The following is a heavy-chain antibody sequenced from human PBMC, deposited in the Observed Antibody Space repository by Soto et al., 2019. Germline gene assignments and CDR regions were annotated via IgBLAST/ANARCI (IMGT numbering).Heavy chain of an antibody. J-gene: IGHJ4*02. V-gene: IGHV3-23*01. CDR2: ISGSGGST. D-gene: IGHD1-1*01. CDR1: GFTFSSYA. Sequence: PGGSLRLSCAASGFTFSSYAMSWVRQAPGKGLEWVSAISGSGGSTYYADSVKGRFTISRDNSKNTLYLQMNSLRADDTAVYYCAKWREGWERLKLDYWGQGTLVTVSS. CDR3: AKWREGWERLKLDY.